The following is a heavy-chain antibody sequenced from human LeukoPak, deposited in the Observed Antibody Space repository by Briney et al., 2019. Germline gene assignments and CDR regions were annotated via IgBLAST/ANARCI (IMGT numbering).Heavy chain of an antibody. J-gene: IGHJ4*02. Sequence: SQTLSLTCAISGDSVSSNSAAWNWIRQSPSRGLEWLGRTYYRSKWYNDYAVSVKSRITINPDTSKNQFSQQLNSVTPEDTAVYYCARDGSKNSSGWYYFDYWGQGTLVTVSS. V-gene: IGHV6-1*01. D-gene: IGHD6-19*01. CDR2: TYYRSKWYN. CDR1: GDSVSSNSAA. CDR3: ARDGSKNSSGWYYFDY.